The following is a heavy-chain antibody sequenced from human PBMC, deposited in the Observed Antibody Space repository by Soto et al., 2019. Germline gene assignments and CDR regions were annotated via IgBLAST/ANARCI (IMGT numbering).Heavy chain of an antibody. V-gene: IGHV3-48*03. CDR1: GFTFSSYA. D-gene: IGHD4-17*01. Sequence: GGSLRLSCAASGFTFSSYAMSWVRQAPGKGLEWVSCISSSGSTIYYADSVKGRFTISRDNAKNSLYLQMNSLRAEDTAVYYCARDLLDHDYGDYLGYYYYGMDVWGQGTTVTVSS. CDR3: ARDLLDHDYGDYLGYYYYGMDV. J-gene: IGHJ6*02. CDR2: ISSSGSTI.